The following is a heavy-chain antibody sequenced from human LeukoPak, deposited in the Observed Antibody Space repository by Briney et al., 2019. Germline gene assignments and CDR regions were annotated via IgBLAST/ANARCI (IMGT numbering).Heavy chain of an antibody. V-gene: IGHV3-33*01. CDR3: ARDPTARIAVPDY. Sequence: GGSLRLSCAASGFTFSNHGMHWVRQAPGKGLEWVVVIWYDGRYKFFSDSVKGRFTISRDNSKSTLYLQINSLRAEDTAVYYCARDPTARIAVPDYWGQGTLVTVSS. CDR2: IWYDGRYK. CDR1: GFTFSNHG. J-gene: IGHJ4*02. D-gene: IGHD6-19*01.